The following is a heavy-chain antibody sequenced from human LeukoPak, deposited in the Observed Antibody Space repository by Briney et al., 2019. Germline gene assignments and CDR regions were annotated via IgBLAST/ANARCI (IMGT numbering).Heavy chain of an antibody. CDR1: GFTFNDYV. V-gene: IGHV7-4-1*01. J-gene: IGHJ4*02. Sequence: ASVKVSCKTSGFTFNDYVMNWVRQAPGQGLQWMGWINTNTGDPTYAQGFRGRFFFSLDSSLTTTYLQISTLEPGDTAVYYCVRARRGTVAGLDYWGQGTLVTVSS. CDR3: VRARRGTVAGLDY. D-gene: IGHD6-19*01. CDR2: INTNTGDP.